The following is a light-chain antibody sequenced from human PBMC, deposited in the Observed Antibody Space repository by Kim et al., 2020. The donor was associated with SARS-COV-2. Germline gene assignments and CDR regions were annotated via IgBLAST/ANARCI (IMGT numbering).Light chain of an antibody. CDR2: AAS. Sequence: DIQMTQSPSSLSASVGDTVTITCRASQGINNYLAWFQQKPGKAPTSLIYAASTLQSGVPSKFSGSGSGTDFTLTISSLQPEDSATYYCQHYHSWPWTFGQGTKVELK. CDR3: QHYHSWPWT. J-gene: IGKJ1*01. V-gene: IGKV1-16*02. CDR1: QGINNY.